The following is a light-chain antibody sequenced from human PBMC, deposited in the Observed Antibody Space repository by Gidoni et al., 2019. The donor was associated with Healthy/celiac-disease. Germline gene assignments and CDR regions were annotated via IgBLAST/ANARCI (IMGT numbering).Light chain of an antibody. Sequence: LQMNPSPSSLSASVGDRVTITCRASQSISSYLNWYQQKPGKAPKLLIYAASSLQSGVPSRFSGSGSGTDFTLTISSLQPEDFATYYCQQSYSTPSTFGQGTKVEIK. CDR1: QSISSY. CDR2: AAS. CDR3: QQSYSTPST. V-gene: IGKV1-39*01. J-gene: IGKJ1*01.